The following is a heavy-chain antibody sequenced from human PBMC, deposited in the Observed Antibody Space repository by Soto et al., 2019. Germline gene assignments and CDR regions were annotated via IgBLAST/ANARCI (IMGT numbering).Heavy chain of an antibody. J-gene: IGHJ5*02. CDR1: GGSISSSSYY. CDR2: IYYSGST. CDR3: ARHRRRGVVLAATPECNWFDP. V-gene: IGHV4-39*01. Sequence: QLQLQESGPGLVKPSETLSLTCTVSGGSISSSSYYWGWIRQPPGKGLEWIGSIYYSGSTYYNPSLKSRVTISVDTSKNQFSLKLSSVTAADTAVYYCARHRRRGVVLAATPECNWFDPWGQGTLVTVSS. D-gene: IGHD2-15*01.